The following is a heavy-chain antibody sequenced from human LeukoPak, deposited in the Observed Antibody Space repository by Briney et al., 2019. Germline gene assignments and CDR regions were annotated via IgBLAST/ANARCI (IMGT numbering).Heavy chain of an antibody. CDR3: AREAYSSSGYMDV. V-gene: IGHV4-38-2*02. J-gene: IGHJ6*03. Sequence: SETLSLTCAVSGYSISSGYYWGWIRQPPGKGLEWIESIYHSGSTYYNPSLKSRVTISVDTSKNQFSLKLSSVTAADTAVYYCAREAYSSSGYMDVWGKGTTVTVSS. CDR2: IYHSGST. CDR1: GYSISSGYY. D-gene: IGHD6-13*01.